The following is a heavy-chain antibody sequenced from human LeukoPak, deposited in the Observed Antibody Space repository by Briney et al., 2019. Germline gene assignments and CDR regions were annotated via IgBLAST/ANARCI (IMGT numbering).Heavy chain of an antibody. CDR3: ARVAAAQTRDFDY. D-gene: IGHD6-13*01. CDR2: IYYSGST. CDR1: GGSISSYY. J-gene: IGHJ4*02. Sequence: SETLSLTCTVSGGSISSYYWSWIRQPPGKGLEWIGYIYYSGSTNYNPSLKSRVTISVDTSKNQFSLKLSSVTAADTAVYYCARVAAAQTRDFDYWGQGILVTVSS. V-gene: IGHV4-59*01.